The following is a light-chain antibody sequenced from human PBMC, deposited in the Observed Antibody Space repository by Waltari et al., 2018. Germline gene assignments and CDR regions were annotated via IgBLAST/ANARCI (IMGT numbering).Light chain of an antibody. V-gene: IGKV3-11*01. CDR2: DAS. J-gene: IGKJ5*01. CDR3: QQRTNWVTT. CDR1: VSSC. Sequence: VSSCLAWSRQKAGQAPRHLNYDASSRAAVIPARFSNSGYGTDVTLTISSREPEHFAIYYCQQRTNWVTTFGQGTRLDI.